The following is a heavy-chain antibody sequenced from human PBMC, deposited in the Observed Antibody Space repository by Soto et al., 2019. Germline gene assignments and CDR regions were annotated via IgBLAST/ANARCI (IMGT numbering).Heavy chain of an antibody. V-gene: IGHV3-74*01. CDR2: INSDGNST. D-gene: IGHD4-4*01. J-gene: IGHJ4*02. CDR1: GFTFSPFW. CDR3: ARGSNHFAD. Sequence: PGGSLRLSCAASGFTFSPFWMHWVRQVPGKGPVWVSRINSDGNSTSYADSVKGRFTISRDNAKNTLYLQMNSLRAEDTAVYYCARGSNHFADWGQGTLVTVSS.